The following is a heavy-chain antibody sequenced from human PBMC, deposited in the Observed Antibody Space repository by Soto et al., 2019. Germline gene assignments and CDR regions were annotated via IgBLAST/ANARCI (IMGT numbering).Heavy chain of an antibody. CDR1: EFTFRSYW. CDR2: ISGDGSST. V-gene: IGHV3-74*01. CDR3: ARSLPGTYGAFDL. D-gene: IGHD1-7*01. J-gene: IGHJ3*01. Sequence: GGSLRLSCAASEFTFRSYWMHWVRQSPGKGLVWVSRISGDGSSTNYADSVRGRFTISRDNAKNTVYLQIDSLRAEDTAVYYCARSLPGTYGAFDLWGQGTMVTVSS.